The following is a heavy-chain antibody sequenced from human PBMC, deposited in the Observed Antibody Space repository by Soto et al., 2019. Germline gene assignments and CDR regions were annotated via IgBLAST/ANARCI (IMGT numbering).Heavy chain of an antibody. CDR2: FSPADGES. J-gene: IGHJ4*02. CDR1: GYTLTALS. Sequence: ASVKVSCKVSGYTLTALSMHWVRQAPGKGLAGMGGFSPADGESIYAQKFQGRVSMTEDTSTDTAYMELSSLRSEDTAVYYCATGRLCARTTCSNTFGYWGQGALVTVSS. CDR3: ATGRLCARTTCSNTFGY. V-gene: IGHV1-24*01. D-gene: IGHD2-8*01.